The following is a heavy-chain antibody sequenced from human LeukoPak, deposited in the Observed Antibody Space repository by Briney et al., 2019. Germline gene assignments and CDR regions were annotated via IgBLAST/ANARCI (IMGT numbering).Heavy chain of an antibody. CDR3: ARHQLLGPCFKGVCSDSFDI. D-gene: IGHD2-8*01. Sequence: GELSKISCKGSGYRFTSYWISWVRQMPGKGLEWMGRIDPSDSYTNYSPSFQGHLTISADKSISTAYLQWSSLKASDTAMYYCARHQLLGPCFKGVCSDSFDIWGQGTIVTDS. CDR1: GYRFTSYW. V-gene: IGHV5-10-1*01. J-gene: IGHJ3*02. CDR2: IDPSDSYT.